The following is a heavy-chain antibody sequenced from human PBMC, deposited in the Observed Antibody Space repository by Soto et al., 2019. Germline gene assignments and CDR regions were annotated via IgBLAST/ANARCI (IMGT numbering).Heavy chain of an antibody. Sequence: EVQLVESGGGLVQPGRSLRLSCAASGFTFDDYAMHWVRQAPGKGLEWVSGISWSSGSIGYADSMKGRFSISRDNAKNCLYLQMNSLRAEDTALYYCAKDRTGYCSSTSCYAFYYYYIDVWGKGTTVTVSS. V-gene: IGHV3-9*01. CDR3: AKDRTGYCSSTSCYAFYYYYIDV. CDR2: ISWSSGSI. CDR1: GFTFDDYA. J-gene: IGHJ6*03. D-gene: IGHD2-2*01.